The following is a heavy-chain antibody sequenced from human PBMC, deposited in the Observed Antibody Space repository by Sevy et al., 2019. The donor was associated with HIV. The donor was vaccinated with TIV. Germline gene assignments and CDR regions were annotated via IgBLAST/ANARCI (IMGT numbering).Heavy chain of an antibody. CDR1: GYLFSSYE. V-gene: IGHV3-48*03. D-gene: IGHD4-17*01. CDR3: ARDLPPSATTVAHFDR. CDR2: ISNSGTTI. J-gene: IGHJ4*02. Sequence: QLGGSLRLSCTTSGYLFSSYEMNWVRQAPGKGLEWVSYISNSGTTIYYSDSVKGRFTISRDNARNSLYLQMSSLRAEDSAVYYCARDLPPSATTVAHFDRWGQRTLVTVSS.